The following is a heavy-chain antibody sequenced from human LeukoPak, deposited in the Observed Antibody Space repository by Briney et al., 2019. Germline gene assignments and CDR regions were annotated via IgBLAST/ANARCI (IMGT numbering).Heavy chain of an antibody. CDR3: ARDPNCSSSVKEDY. CDR1: GFTLSDYY. J-gene: IGHJ4*02. Sequence: GGSLRLSCAASGFTLSDYYMSWIRQAPGKGLEWVSYISSSGSTIYYADSVKGRFTISRDNAKNSLYLQMNSLRAEDTAVYYCARDPNCSSSVKEDYWGQGTLVTVSS. V-gene: IGHV3-11*01. CDR2: ISSSGSTI. D-gene: IGHD6-6*01.